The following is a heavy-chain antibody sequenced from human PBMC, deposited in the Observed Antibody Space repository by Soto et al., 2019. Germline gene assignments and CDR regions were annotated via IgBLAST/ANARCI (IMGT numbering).Heavy chain of an antibody. V-gene: IGHV3-21*01. J-gene: IGHJ5*02. CDR2: ISSSAAYI. CDR3: TRDEGGSYDSWFHP. D-gene: IGHD1-26*01. Sequence: EVQVVESGGGLVKPGGSLTLSCNFTFSMYSMNWVRQAPGKGLEWVASISSSAAYIKYADSVQGRFTISRDNAKNSVSLQMSSLRVEDTAVYFCTRDEGGSYDSWFHPWGQGTQVTVSA. CDR1: TFSMYS.